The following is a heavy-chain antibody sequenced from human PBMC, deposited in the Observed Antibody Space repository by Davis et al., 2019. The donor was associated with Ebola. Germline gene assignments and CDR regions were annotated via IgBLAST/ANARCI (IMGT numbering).Heavy chain of an antibody. CDR2: IYYSGST. Sequence: SETLSLTCTVSGGSISSYYWSWLRQLPGKGLEWIGYIYYSGSTNYNPSLKSRVTISVDTSKNQFSLKLSSVTAADTAVYYCARVDYDCWSGYNWFDPWGQGTLVTVSS. CDR1: GGSISSYY. J-gene: IGHJ5*02. D-gene: IGHD3-3*01. V-gene: IGHV4-59*01. CDR3: ARVDYDCWSGYNWFDP.